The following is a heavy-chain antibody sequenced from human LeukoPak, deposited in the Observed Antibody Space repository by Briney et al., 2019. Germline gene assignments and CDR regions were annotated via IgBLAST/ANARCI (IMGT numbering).Heavy chain of an antibody. Sequence: PSETLSLTCTVSGDSISDYYWSWIRQPPGKGLEWIGYIYYSGSTNYNPSLKSRVTISVDTSKNQFSLKLSSVTAADTAVYYCARASYGDYAANYYYGMDVWGQGTTVTVSS. CDR3: ARASYGDYAANYYYGMDV. D-gene: IGHD4-17*01. V-gene: IGHV4-59*01. CDR1: GDSISDYY. J-gene: IGHJ6*02. CDR2: IYYSGST.